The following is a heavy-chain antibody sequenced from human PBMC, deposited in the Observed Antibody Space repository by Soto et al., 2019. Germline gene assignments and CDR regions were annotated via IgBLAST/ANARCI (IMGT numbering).Heavy chain of an antibody. CDR3: AGGQKEDCCRASCARDDYYNVSDV. CDR2: IYSGGST. Sequence: GKGLEWFSVIYSGGSTYYADSVKGRFTISRDNSKNALYLQMNSLRAEDTAVYYCAGGQKEDCCRASCARDDYYNVSDVW. J-gene: IGHJ6*01. D-gene: IGHD2-2*01. V-gene: IGHV3-53*01.